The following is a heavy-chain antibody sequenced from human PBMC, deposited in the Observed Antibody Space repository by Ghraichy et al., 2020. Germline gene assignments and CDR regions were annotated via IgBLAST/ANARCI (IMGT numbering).Heavy chain of an antibody. CDR1: GFTVSSNY. CDR2: IYSGGST. J-gene: IGHJ3*02. CDR3: AGPATIRWAFDI. D-gene: IGHD5-24*01. Sequence: GGSLRLSCAASGFTVSSNYMSWVRQAPGKGLEWVSVIYSGGSTYYADSVKGRFTISRDNSKNTLYLKMNSLRAEDTAVYYCAGPATIRWAFDIWGQGTMVTVSS. V-gene: IGHV3-53*01.